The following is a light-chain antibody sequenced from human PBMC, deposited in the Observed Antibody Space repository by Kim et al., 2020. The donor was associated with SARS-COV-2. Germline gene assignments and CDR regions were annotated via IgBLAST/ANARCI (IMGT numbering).Light chain of an antibody. CDR1: SLRSYF. V-gene: IGLV3-19*01. CDR2: DKD. J-gene: IGLJ1*01. Sequence: ALGQTVRSTCRGDSLRSYFASWYQQKPGQAPLPVMFDKDNRPSGIPDRFSGSSSGDTASLTITGAQAEDEADYYCNSRDSSGDHFVFGTGTKVTVL. CDR3: NSRDSSGDHFV.